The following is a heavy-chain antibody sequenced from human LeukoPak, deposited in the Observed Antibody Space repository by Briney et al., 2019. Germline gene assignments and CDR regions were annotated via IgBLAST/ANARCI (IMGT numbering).Heavy chain of an antibody. CDR1: VGSINNGGYS. Sequence: SETLSLTCAVSVGSINNGGYSWSWIRQPPGKGLEWIGYIQYSGRTYYSPSLKSRVTISVDTSKNQFSLKLSSVTAADTAVYYCARDLGDYGSGSYYNPHDAFDIWGQGTMVTVSS. J-gene: IGHJ3*02. V-gene: IGHV4-30-4*07. CDR2: IQYSGRT. CDR3: ARDLGDYGSGSYYNPHDAFDI. D-gene: IGHD3-10*01.